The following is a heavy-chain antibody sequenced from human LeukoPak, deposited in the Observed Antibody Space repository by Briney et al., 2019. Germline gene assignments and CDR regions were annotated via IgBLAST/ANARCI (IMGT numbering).Heavy chain of an antibody. D-gene: IGHD2-15*01. J-gene: IGHJ4*02. CDR3: ARVGIVVVAANYFDY. CDR1: GFTFFTYW. CDR2: INQDGSEK. V-gene: IGHV3-7*05. Sequence: GGSLRLSCAASGFTFFTYWMSWVRQAPGKGLEWVANINQDGSEKYHVDSVKGRFTISRDSAKNSLSLQMNSLRAEDTAVYYCARVGIVVVAANYFDYWGQGTLVTVSS.